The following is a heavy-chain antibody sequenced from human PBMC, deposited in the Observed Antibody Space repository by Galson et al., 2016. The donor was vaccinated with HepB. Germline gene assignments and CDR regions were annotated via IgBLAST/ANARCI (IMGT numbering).Heavy chain of an antibody. V-gene: IGHV1-69*13. CDR1: GGTFNTHG. CDR3: VRDPLDYFRGTYRPTGFDV. D-gene: IGHD3-16*02. J-gene: IGHJ3*01. CDR2: IIPLFKTT. Sequence: SVKVSCKASGGTFNTHGLSWVRQAPGQGLEWMGRIIPLFKTTTYAQKFQGRVTLDADESSTTVYMDLRGLTVDDTAVYYCVRDPLDYFRGTYRPTGFDVWGQGTLVFVSS.